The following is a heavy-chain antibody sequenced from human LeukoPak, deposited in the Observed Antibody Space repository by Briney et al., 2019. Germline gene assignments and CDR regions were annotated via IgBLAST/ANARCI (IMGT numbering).Heavy chain of an antibody. J-gene: IGHJ6*03. Sequence: PSETLSLTCAVYGGSFSDYYWSWIRQPPGKGLEWIGSIYYSGSTYYNPSLKSRVTISVDTSKNQFSLKLSSVTAADTAVYYCASELGYSSSWYDAVRYMDVWGKGTTVTVSS. D-gene: IGHD6-13*01. V-gene: IGHV4-34*01. CDR2: IYYSGST. CDR1: GGSFSDYY. CDR3: ASELGYSSSWYDAVRYMDV.